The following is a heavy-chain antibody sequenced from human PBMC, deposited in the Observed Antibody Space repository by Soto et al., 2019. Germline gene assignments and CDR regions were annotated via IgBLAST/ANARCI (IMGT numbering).Heavy chain of an antibody. CDR2: IYYSGST. D-gene: IGHD2-2*01. CDR1: GGSISSYY. V-gene: IGHV4-59*01. J-gene: IGHJ4*02. CDR3: ARVICSSTSCSFDY. Sequence: SETLSLTCTVSGGSISSYYWSWIRQPPGKGLEWIGYIYYSGSTNYNPSLKSRVTISVDTSKNQFSLKLSSVTAADTVVYYCARVICSSTSCSFDYWGQGTLVTVSS.